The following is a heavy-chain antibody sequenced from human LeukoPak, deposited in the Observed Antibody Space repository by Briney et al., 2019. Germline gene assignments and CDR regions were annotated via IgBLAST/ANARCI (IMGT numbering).Heavy chain of an antibody. CDR3: ARGGIQVSGIDEFDY. CDR2: IGIRGDT. CDR1: GFTFIDYD. V-gene: IGHV3-13*01. J-gene: IGHJ4*02. D-gene: IGHD6-19*01. Sequence: GGSLRLSCAASGFTFIDYDMPWVRHVIGKGLEWVSAIGIRGDTHYSGSVKGRFTISRENAESSLYLQMNSLRAEDTAVYYCARGGIQVSGIDEFDYWGQGTLVTVSS.